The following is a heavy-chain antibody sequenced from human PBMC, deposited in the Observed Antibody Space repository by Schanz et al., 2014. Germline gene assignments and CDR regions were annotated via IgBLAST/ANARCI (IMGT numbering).Heavy chain of an antibody. V-gene: IGHV3-23*04. Sequence: EVHLVESGGGLVQPGGSLRLSCAASGITFSSHSFNWVRQAPGKGLEWVIVISGSGGSTYYADSVKGRFTISRDNSKNSLYLQMNSLRAEDTAVYYCARKMKLGVYGGKGHDSLDIWGQGTMVTVSS. CDR3: ARKMKLGVYGGKGHDSLDI. J-gene: IGHJ3*02. CDR1: GITFSSHS. CDR2: ISGSGGST. D-gene: IGHD4-17*01.